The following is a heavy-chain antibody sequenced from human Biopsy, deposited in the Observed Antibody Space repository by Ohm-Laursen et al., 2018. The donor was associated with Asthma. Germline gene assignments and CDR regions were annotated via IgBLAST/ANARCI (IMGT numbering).Heavy chain of an antibody. CDR1: GDSINSYY. V-gene: IGHV4-59*01. J-gene: IGHJ1*01. CDR3: ARGYSGDFHD. Sequence: GTLSLTCTVSGDSINSYYWTWIRQPPGKGLEWIGYIYYTGTANSNPSLKSRVTMSVDTSKNQFSLEVRSVTAADTAVYYCARGYSGDFHDWGQGNLVIVSS. CDR2: IYYTGTA. D-gene: IGHD2-21*01.